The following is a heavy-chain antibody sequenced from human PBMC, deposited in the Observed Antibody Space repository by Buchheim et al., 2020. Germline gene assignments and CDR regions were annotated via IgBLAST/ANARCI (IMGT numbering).Heavy chain of an antibody. CDR2: IYYSGST. V-gene: IGHV4-39*01. CDR1: GGSISSSSYY. J-gene: IGHJ4*02. Sequence: QLQLQESGPGLVKPSETLSLTCTVSGGSISSSSYYWGWIRQPPGKGLEGIGSIYYSGSTYYNPSLKSRVTISVDTSKNQFSLKLSSVTAADTAVYYCARRNNYDILTGYWDYWGQGTL. CDR3: ARRNNYDILTGYWDY. D-gene: IGHD3-9*01.